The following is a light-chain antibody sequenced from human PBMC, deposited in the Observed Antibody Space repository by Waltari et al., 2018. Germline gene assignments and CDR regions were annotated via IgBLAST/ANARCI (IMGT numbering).Light chain of an antibody. J-gene: IGLJ3*02. Sequence: QSALTQPASVSGSPGQSITISCTGTSSDVGGYNYVSWYQQPPGKAPKLMISDVSNRPSGVPNRFSGSKSGNTASLTISGLQAEDGADYYCSSYTSSSTLWVFGGGTKLTVL. CDR3: SSYTSSSTLWV. V-gene: IGLV2-14*03. CDR1: SSDVGGYNY. CDR2: DVS.